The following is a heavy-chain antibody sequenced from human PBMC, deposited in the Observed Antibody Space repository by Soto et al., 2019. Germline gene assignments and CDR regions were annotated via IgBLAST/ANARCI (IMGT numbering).Heavy chain of an antibody. CDR2: FDPEDGET. CDR3: ATREGGWFGESNRDY. D-gene: IGHD3-10*01. CDR1: GYTLTELS. J-gene: IGHJ4*02. Sequence: ASVKVSCKVSGYTLTELSMHWVRQAPGKGLEWMGGFDPEDGETIYAQKFQGRVTMTEDTSTDTAYMELSSLRSEDTAVYYCATREGGWFGESNRDYWGQGTLVTVFS. V-gene: IGHV1-24*01.